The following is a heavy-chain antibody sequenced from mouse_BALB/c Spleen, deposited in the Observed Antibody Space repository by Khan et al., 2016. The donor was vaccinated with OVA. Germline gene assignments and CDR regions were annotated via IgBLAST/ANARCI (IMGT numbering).Heavy chain of an antibody. Sequence: QVQLKESGPGLVAPSQSLSITCTVSGFSLTDYGIHWIRQPPGKGLEWLGMIWGDGSTDYNSALKSRLSINKDNSKSQVFLKMNSLQTDDTARYYCARDVNGYYGFAYWGQGTLVTVSA. J-gene: IGHJ3*01. V-gene: IGHV2-6-7*01. CDR1: GFSLTDYG. CDR3: ARDVNGYYGFAY. D-gene: IGHD2-3*01. CDR2: IWGDGST.